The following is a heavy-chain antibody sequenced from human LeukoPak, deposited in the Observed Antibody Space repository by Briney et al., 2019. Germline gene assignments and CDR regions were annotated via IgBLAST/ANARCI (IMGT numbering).Heavy chain of an antibody. CDR1: GFTFSSYW. J-gene: IGHJ6*03. V-gene: IGHV3-74*01. D-gene: IGHD2-21*02. Sequence: PGGSLRLSCAASGFTFSSYWMHWVRQAPGKGLVWVSRINSDGSSTSYADSVKGRFTISRDNAKNTLYLQMDSLRAEDTAVYYCARGYCGGDCYSYYYYYMDVWGKGTTVTVSS. CDR2: INSDGSST. CDR3: ARGYCGGDCYSYYYYYMDV.